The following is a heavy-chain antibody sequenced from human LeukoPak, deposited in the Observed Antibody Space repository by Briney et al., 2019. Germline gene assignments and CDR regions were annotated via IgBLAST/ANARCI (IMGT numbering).Heavy chain of an antibody. J-gene: IGHJ6*04. CDR2: IWYDGSNK. Sequence: GGSLRLSCAASGFTFSSYGMHGVRQAPGKGREWVAVIWYDGSNKYYADSVKGRFTISRDNSKNTLYLQMNSLRAEDTAVYYCARDSRGMDVWGKGPTVTVSS. V-gene: IGHV3-33*01. CDR3: ARDSRGMDV. CDR1: GFTFSSYG.